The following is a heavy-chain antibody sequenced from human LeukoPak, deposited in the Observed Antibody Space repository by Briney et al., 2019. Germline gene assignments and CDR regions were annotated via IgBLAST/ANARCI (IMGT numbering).Heavy chain of an antibody. J-gene: IGHJ4*02. D-gene: IGHD3-3*01. CDR1: GFTFSSYA. CDR3: AKDKGYDFWTFFDY. CDR2: ISGSGGST. Sequence: GGSLRLSCAASGFTFSSYAMSWVRQAPGKGLEWVSAISGSGGSTDYADSVKGRFTISRDNSKNTLYLQMNSLRAEDTSIYYSAKDKGYDFWTFFDYWGQGTLVTVSS. V-gene: IGHV3-23*01.